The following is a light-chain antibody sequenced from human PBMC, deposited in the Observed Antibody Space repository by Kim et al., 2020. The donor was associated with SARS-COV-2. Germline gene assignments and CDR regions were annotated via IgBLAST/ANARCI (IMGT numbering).Light chain of an antibody. J-gene: IGLJ1*01. CDR1: KLGDKF. CDR3: QAWDSSAPYV. CDR2: QDD. Sequence: SYELTQPPSVSVSPGQTASITCAGDKLGDKFVYWYQQKPGQSPLLVIFQDDKRPSGIPERFSGSNSGNTATLTISGTQAVDEADYYCQAWDSSAPYVFGTGTKVTVL. V-gene: IGLV3-1*01.